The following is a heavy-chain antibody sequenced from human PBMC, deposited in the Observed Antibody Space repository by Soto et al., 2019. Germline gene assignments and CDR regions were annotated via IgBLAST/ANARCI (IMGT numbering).Heavy chain of an antibody. CDR2: IIPVFGTT. CDR1: GGLFSSFA. CDR3: ARGGGPYVWFNEF. V-gene: IGHV1-69*01. J-gene: IGHJ4*02. Sequence: QGQLVQSGPEVKKPGSSVKVSCKDSGGLFSSFAISWVRQAPGQGLEWLGGIIPVFGTTNYAEKFQDRVTITADESKNTAYMELSGLRSGDTAIYYCARGGGPYVWFNEFWGQGTLVTVSS. D-gene: IGHD3-16*01.